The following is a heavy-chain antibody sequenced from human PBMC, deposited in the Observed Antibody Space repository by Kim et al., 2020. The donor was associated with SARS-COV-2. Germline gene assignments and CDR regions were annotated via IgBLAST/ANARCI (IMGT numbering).Heavy chain of an antibody. J-gene: IGHJ3*02. D-gene: IGHD3-16*02. CDR2: K. Sequence: KYDVDSVKGRFTISRDNAKNSLYLQMNSLRAEDTAVYYCARDVIWAFDIWGQGTMVTVSS. V-gene: IGHV3-7*01. CDR3: ARDVIWAFDI.